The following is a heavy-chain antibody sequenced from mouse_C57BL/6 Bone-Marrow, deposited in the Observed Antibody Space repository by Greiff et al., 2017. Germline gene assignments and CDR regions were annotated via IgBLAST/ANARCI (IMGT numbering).Heavy chain of an antibody. D-gene: IGHD2-4*01. V-gene: IGHV3-6*01. J-gene: IGHJ2*01. CDR2: ISYDGSN. CDR3: ARAGGGYDYDYFDY. CDR1: GYSITSGYY. Sequence: EVQLMESGPGLVKPSQSLSLTCSVTGYSITSGYYWNWIRQFPGNKLEWMGYISYDGSNNYNPSLKNRISITRDTSKNQFFLKLNSVTTEDTATYYCARAGGGYDYDYFDYWGQGTTLTVSS.